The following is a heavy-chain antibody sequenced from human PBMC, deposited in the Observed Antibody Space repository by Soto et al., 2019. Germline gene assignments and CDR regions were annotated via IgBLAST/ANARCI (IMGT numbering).Heavy chain of an antibody. CDR3: AKSGYSYGYADY. CDR1: GFTFRSYG. CDR2: ISGSGGST. Sequence: PGGSLRLSCAASGFTFRSYGMSWVRQAPGKGLEWVSAISGSGGSTYYADSVKGRFTISRDNSKNTLYLQMNSLRAEDTAVYYCAKSGYSYGYADYWGQGTLVTVSS. J-gene: IGHJ4*02. D-gene: IGHD5-18*01. V-gene: IGHV3-23*01.